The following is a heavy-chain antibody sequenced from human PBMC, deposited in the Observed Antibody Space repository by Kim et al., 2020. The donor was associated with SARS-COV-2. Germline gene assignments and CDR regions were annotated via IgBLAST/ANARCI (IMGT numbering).Heavy chain of an antibody. J-gene: IGHJ4*02. CDR1: GGSISSSGYY. D-gene: IGHD2-2*02. Sequence: SETLSLTCTVSGGSISSSGYYWGWIRQPPGKGREWIGSVYYTGATYCDPSLKSRVTISVDTSKNQFSLKLSSVTAADTAVYYCARHFRCTSIRFSGLYQFDSWGQGTLVTVSS. V-gene: IGHV4-39*01. CDR3: ARHFRCTSIRFSGLYQFDS. CDR2: VYYTGAT.